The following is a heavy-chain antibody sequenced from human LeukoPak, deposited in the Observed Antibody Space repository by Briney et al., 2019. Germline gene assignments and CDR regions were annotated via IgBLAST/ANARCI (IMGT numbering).Heavy chain of an antibody. Sequence: GESLRLSCVASHFTFSHFGMHWVRQAPGKGLEWVAVIWNDGSSQYYADSVKGRFTVSRDNSQNTVYLQMNSLRVEDTAVYYCAKDAQGGFDYSNSLEKWGQGTLVIVPS. CDR1: HFTFSHFG. CDR3: AKDAQGGFDYSNSLEK. J-gene: IGHJ4*02. CDR2: IWNDGSSQ. D-gene: IGHD4-11*01. V-gene: IGHV3-33*06.